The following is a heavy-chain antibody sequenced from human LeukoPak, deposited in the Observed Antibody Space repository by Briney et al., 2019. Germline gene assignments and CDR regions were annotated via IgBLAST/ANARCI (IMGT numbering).Heavy chain of an antibody. CDR3: ARPAARSIFDS. V-gene: IGHV3-11*03. D-gene: IGHD6-6*01. J-gene: IGHJ4*02. CDR1: GFTFSDYY. CDR2: ISSSSSYT. Sequence: GGSLRLSCAASGFTFSDYYMSWIRQAPGKGLEWVSYISSSSSYTNYADSVKGRFTISRDNSKNSLYLQMNSLRAEGPAVYYCARPAARSIFDSWGQGTLVTVSS.